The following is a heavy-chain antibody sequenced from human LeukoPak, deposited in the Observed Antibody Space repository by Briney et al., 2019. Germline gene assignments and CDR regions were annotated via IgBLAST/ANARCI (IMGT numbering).Heavy chain of an antibody. CDR2: ISGSGGST. V-gene: IGHV3-23*01. CDR1: GFTFSSYA. J-gene: IGHJ4*02. D-gene: IGHD6-19*01. CDR3: AKLDTSGWYEDY. Sequence: GGSLRLSCAASGFTFSSYAMSWVRQAPGTGLGWVSAISGSGGSTYYADSVKGRFTISRDNSRDTLYLQMNSLRAEDMAVYYCAKLDTSGWYEDYWGQGTLVTVSS.